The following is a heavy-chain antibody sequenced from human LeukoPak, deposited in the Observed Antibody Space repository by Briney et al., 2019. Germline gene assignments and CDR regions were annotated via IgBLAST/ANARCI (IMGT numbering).Heavy chain of an antibody. J-gene: IGHJ4*02. CDR1: GFTFNNYW. CDR3: AGSSGWLFDY. D-gene: IGHD6-19*01. Sequence: GGSLRLSCAGTGFTFNNYWMNWVRQAPGKGLEWVANIKEDGSQIYYVDSVKGRFTISRDNAKNSVYLQMNSLRAEDTAVYYCAGSSGWLFDYWGQGTLVAVS. V-gene: IGHV3-7*01. CDR2: IKEDGSQI.